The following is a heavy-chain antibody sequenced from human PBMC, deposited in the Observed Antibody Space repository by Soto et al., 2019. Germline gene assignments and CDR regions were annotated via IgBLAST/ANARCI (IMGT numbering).Heavy chain of an antibody. V-gene: IGHV1-2*04. CDR2: INPNSGGT. Sequence: ASVKVSCKASGYTFTGYYMHWVRQAPGQGLEWMGWINPNSGGTNYAQKFQGWVTMTRDTSISTAYMELSRLRSDDTAVYYCARWADYYCAGGYYNLDYHYYYLDVWGKGTTVTVSS. J-gene: IGHJ6*03. CDR1: GYTFTGYY. D-gene: IGHD3-10*01. CDR3: ARWADYYCAGGYYNLDYHYYYLDV.